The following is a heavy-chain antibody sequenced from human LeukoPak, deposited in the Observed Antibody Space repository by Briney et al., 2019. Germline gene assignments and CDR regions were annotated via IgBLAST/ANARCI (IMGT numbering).Heavy chain of an antibody. J-gene: IGHJ6*02. CDR1: GFTLKESW. Sequence: WGSLSLSCAACGFTLKESWMTWVRQVPGQGLEWVAHINHEGGGIQYVDSVKGRFTISRDNAKGSVYLQMNSLRAEDTAIYHCATYINWVPGDVWGRGTTVIVSS. CDR2: INHEGGGI. V-gene: IGHV3-7*01. D-gene: IGHD1-1*01. CDR3: ATYINWVPGDV.